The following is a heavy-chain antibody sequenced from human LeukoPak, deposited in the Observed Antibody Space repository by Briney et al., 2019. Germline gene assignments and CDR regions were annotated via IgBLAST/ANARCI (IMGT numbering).Heavy chain of an antibody. J-gene: IGHJ4*02. D-gene: IGHD1-1*01. Sequence: PGGSLRLSCAASGFTFSSYWMSWVRQAPGKGLEWVANIKQDGSEEYYVDSVKGRFTISRDNAKNSLYLQMNSLRAEDTAVYYCARDLRATTSPGSPQYWGQGTLVTVSS. CDR1: GFTFSSYW. CDR2: IKQDGSEE. V-gene: IGHV3-7*01. CDR3: ARDLRATTSPGSPQY.